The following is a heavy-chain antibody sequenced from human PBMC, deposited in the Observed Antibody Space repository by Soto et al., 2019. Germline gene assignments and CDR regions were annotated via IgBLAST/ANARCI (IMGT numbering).Heavy chain of an antibody. CDR1: GFTFTSSA. D-gene: IGHD2-15*01. CDR2: IVVGSGNT. Sequence: SVKVSCKASGFTFTSSAVQWVRQARGQRLEWIGWIVVGSGNTNYAQKFQERVTITRDMSTSTAYMELSSLRSEDTAVYYCAADFDVVVVVAASPAAFDIWGQGTMVTVSS. V-gene: IGHV1-58*01. CDR3: AADFDVVVVVAASPAAFDI. J-gene: IGHJ3*02.